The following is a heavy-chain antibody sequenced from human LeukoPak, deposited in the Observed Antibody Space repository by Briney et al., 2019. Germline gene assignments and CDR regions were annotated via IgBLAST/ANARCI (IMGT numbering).Heavy chain of an antibody. CDR3: ARDQEQWLVGMDV. CDR2: ISSSSSTI. Sequence: GGSLRLSCAASGFTFSSYAMNWVRQAPGKGLEWVSYISSSSSTIYYADYVKGRFTISRDNAKNSLYLQMNSLRAEDTAVYYCARDQEQWLVGMDVWGKGTTVTVSS. J-gene: IGHJ6*03. CDR1: GFTFSSYA. D-gene: IGHD6-19*01. V-gene: IGHV3-48*01.